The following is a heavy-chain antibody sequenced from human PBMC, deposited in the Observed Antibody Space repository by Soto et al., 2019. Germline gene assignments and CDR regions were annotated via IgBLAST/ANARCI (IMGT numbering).Heavy chain of an antibody. CDR1: GGTFSSYA. D-gene: IGHD2-15*01. Sequence: SVKVSCKASGGTFSSYAISWVRQAPGQGLEWMGGIIPIFGTANYAQKFQGRVTITADESTSTAYMELSSLRSEDTPAYYCARDIRCSGGSCYKWFDRWGQGTLGTVSS. J-gene: IGHJ5*02. CDR2: IIPIFGTA. V-gene: IGHV1-69*13. CDR3: ARDIRCSGGSCYKWFDR.